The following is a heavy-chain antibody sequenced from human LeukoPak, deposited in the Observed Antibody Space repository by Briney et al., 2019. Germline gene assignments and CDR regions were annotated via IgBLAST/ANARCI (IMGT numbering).Heavy chain of an antibody. J-gene: IGHJ4*02. Sequence: GGSLRLSCAASGFTFSSYSMNWVRQAPGKGLEWVSSISSSSSYIYYADSVKGRFTISRDNAKNSLYLQMNSLRAEDTAVYYCAKVAVDTAMVPYFDYWGQGTLVTVPS. CDR2: ISSSSSYI. V-gene: IGHV3-21*01. CDR3: AKVAVDTAMVPYFDY. D-gene: IGHD5-18*01. CDR1: GFTFSSYS.